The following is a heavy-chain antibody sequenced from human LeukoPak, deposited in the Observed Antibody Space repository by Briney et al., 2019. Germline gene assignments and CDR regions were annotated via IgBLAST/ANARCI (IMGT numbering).Heavy chain of an antibody. Sequence: EASVKVSCKASGGTFSSYAISWVRQAPGQGLEWMGGIIPIFGTANYAQKFQGRVTITADESTSTAYMELSSLRSEDTAVYYCAREIVVVVAATRDYYYGMDVWGQGTTVTVSS. CDR1: GGTFSSYA. CDR3: AREIVVVVAATRDYYYGMDV. CDR2: IIPIFGTA. V-gene: IGHV1-69*13. D-gene: IGHD2-15*01. J-gene: IGHJ6*02.